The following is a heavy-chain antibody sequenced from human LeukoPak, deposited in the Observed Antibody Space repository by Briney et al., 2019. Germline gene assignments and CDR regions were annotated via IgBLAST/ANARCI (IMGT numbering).Heavy chain of an antibody. CDR3: ARDLSWELLTSRFDP. CDR2: INPSGGST. CDR1: GYTFTSYY. D-gene: IGHD1-26*01. Sequence: GASVKVSCKASGYTFTSYYMHWVRQAPGQGLEWMGIINPSGGSTSYAQKFQGRVTMTRDMSTSTVYMELSSLRSEDTAVYYCARDLSWELLTSRFDPWGQGTLVTVSS. V-gene: IGHV1-46*01. J-gene: IGHJ5*02.